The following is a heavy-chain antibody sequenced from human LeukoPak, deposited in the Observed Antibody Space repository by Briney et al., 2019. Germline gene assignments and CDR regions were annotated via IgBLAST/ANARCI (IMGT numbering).Heavy chain of an antibody. Sequence: PGGSLRLSCAASGFTFSSYAMHWVRQAPGKGLEWVAVISYDGSNKYYADSVKGRFTISRDNSKNTLYLQMNSLRAEDTAVYYCARGRPGDRGAFDIWGQGTMVTVSS. CDR1: GFTFSSYA. CDR2: ISYDGSNK. V-gene: IGHV3-30*04. D-gene: IGHD7-27*01. J-gene: IGHJ3*02. CDR3: ARGRPGDRGAFDI.